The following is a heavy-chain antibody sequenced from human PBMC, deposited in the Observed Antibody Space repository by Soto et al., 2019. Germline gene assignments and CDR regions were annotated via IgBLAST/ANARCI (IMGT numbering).Heavy chain of an antibody. D-gene: IGHD1-26*01. Sequence: SETLSLTCTVSGGSIGSYYWSWIRQPPGKGLEWIGYIYYSGSTNYNPSLKSRVTISVDTSKNQFSLKLSSVTAADTAVYYCARGPIVGEPFDYWGQGTLVTVS. CDR1: GGSIGSYY. V-gene: IGHV4-59*12. CDR3: ARGPIVGEPFDY. J-gene: IGHJ4*02. CDR2: IYYSGST.